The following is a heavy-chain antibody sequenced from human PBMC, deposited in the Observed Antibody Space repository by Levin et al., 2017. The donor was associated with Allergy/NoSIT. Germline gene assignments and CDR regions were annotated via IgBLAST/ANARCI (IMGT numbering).Heavy chain of an antibody. CDR1: GYTFDDFW. J-gene: IGHJ4*02. CDR3: ARRQDYYAAGSFDL. CDR2: IFPGDSDS. D-gene: IGHD3-10*01. V-gene: IGHV5-51*01. Sequence: EASVKVSCKASGYTFDDFWIGWVRQVPGKGLQWIGVIFPGDSDSRYSPSFESQVTVSVDKTISIAYLQWSNLKASDTGMYFCARRQDYYAAGSFDLWGQGTLVTVSS.